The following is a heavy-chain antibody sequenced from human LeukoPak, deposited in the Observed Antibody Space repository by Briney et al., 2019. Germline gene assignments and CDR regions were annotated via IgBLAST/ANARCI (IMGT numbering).Heavy chain of an antibody. CDR1: GGTFSSYA. CDR3: ARGYSSGWSPTLDY. CDR2: TIPIFGTA. J-gene: IGHJ4*02. Sequence: SVKVSCKATGGTFSSYAISWVRQAPGQGLEWMGRTIPIFGTANYAQKFQGRVTITADKSTSTAYMELSSLRSEDTAVYYCARGYSSGWSPTLDYWGQGTLVTVSS. D-gene: IGHD6-19*01. V-gene: IGHV1-69*06.